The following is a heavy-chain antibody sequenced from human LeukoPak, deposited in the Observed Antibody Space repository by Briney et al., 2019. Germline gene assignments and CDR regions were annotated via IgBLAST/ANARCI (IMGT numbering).Heavy chain of an antibody. D-gene: IGHD4-11*01. CDR2: ISGSGGST. CDR3: AKVPTVTGRGYFDY. J-gene: IGHJ4*02. V-gene: IGHV3-23*01. Sequence: AGGSLRLSCAASGFTFSSYAMSWVRQAPGKGLGWVSAISGSGGSTYYADSVKGRFTISRDNSKNTLYLQMNSLRAEDTAVYYCAKVPTVTGRGYFDYWGQGTLVTVSS. CDR1: GFTFSSYA.